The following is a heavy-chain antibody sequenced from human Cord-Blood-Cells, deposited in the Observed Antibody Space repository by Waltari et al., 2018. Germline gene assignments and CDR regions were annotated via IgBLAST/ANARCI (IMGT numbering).Heavy chain of an antibody. J-gene: IGHJ3*02. D-gene: IGHD6-13*01. V-gene: IGHV4-34*01. Sequence: VQLQQWGAGLLKPSETLSLTCAVYGGSFSGYYWSWIRQPPGKGLEWIGEINHSGSTNYNPSLKSRVTISVDTSKNQFSLKLSSVTAADTAVYYCARPGIAAAGDAFDIWGQGTMVTVSS. CDR2: INHSGST. CDR3: ARPGIAAAGDAFDI. CDR1: GGSFSGYY.